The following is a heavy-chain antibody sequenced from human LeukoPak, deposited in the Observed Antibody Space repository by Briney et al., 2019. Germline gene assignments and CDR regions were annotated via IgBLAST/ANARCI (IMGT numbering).Heavy chain of an antibody. Sequence: SETLSLTCTVSGGSISSGSYYWGWIRQPPGKGLEWIGSIYHNGTTYYSPSLKSRVTIEVDTSKNQFSLKLSSVTAADTAVYYCASDSHSSTWNYYWGQGTLVTVSS. CDR2: IYHNGTT. CDR1: GGSISSGSYY. V-gene: IGHV4-39*07. D-gene: IGHD6-13*01. CDR3: ASDSHSSTWNYY. J-gene: IGHJ4*02.